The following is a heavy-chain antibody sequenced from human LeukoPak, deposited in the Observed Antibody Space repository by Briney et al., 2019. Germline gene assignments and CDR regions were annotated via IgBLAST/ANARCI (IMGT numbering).Heavy chain of an antibody. D-gene: IGHD4-23*01. CDR1: GYTFTSYG. CDR3: ASNRSPDYGGNTYYYYYGMDV. Sequence: ASVKVSCKASGYTFTSYGISWVRQAPGQGLEWMGWISAYNGNTNYAQKLQGRVTMTTDTSTSTAYMELRSLSSDDTAVYYCASNRSPDYGGNTYYYYYGMDVWGQGTTVTVSS. CDR2: ISAYNGNT. V-gene: IGHV1-18*01. J-gene: IGHJ6*02.